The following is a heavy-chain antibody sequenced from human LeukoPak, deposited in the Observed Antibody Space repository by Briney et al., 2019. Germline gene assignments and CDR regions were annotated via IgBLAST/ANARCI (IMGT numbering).Heavy chain of an antibody. J-gene: IGHJ4*02. D-gene: IGHD2-21*01. CDR2: ISSSSSYT. CDR3: ARASIEGGFDY. Sequence: GGSLRLSCAASGLTFSDYYMSWIRQAPGKGLEWVSYISSSSSYTNYADFVKGRFTISRDNAKNSLYLQMNSLRAEDTAVYYCARASIEGGFDYWGQGTLVTVSS. V-gene: IGHV3-11*05. CDR1: GLTFSDYY.